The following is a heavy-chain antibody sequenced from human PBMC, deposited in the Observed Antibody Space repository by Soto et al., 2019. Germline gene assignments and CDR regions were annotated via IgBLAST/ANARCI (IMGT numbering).Heavy chain of an antibody. D-gene: IGHD3-16*01. J-gene: IGHJ5*02. Sequence: ASVKVSCKDSGYSFTNSDVSWVRQATGQGLEWMGWMNPGSGDTGYAQKFQGRVTMTRDISTATAYMELSSLRSDDTAIYYCAKMATFGSLNGFDPWGQGTLVTISA. V-gene: IGHV1-8*01. CDR1: GYSFTNSD. CDR3: AKMATFGSLNGFDP. CDR2: MNPGSGDT.